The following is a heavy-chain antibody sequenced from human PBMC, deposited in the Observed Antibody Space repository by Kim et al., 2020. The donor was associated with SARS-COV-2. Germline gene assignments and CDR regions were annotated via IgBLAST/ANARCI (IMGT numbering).Heavy chain of an antibody. V-gene: IGHV4-34*01. CDR2: INHSGST. CDR1: GGSFSGYY. J-gene: IGHJ6*02. Sequence: SETLSLTCAVYGGSFSGYYWSWIRQPPGKGLEWIGEINHSGSTNYNPSLKSRVTISVDTSKNQFSLKLSSVTAADTAVYYCARYYYYGMDVWGQGTTVTVSS. CDR3: ARYYYYGMDV.